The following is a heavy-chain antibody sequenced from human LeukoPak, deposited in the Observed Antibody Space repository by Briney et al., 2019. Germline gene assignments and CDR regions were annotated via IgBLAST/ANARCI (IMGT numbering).Heavy chain of an antibody. CDR3: ARARGYYYGMDV. Sequence: QTGGSPRLSCAASGFTFDDYAMHWVRQAPGKGLEWVSDISWNSGSIGYADSVKGRFTISRDNARNSLYLQMNSLRAEDTALYYCARARGYYYGMDVWGQGTTVTVPS. CDR1: GFTFDDYA. J-gene: IGHJ6*02. CDR2: ISWNSGSI. D-gene: IGHD6-6*01. V-gene: IGHV3-9*01.